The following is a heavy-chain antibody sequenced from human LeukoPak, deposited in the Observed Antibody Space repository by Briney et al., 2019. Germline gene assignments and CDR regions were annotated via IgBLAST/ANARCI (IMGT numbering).Heavy chain of an antibody. D-gene: IGHD5-18*01. Sequence: SETLSLTCAVYGGSFSGYYWSWIRQPPGKGLEWIGEINHSGSTNYNPSLKSRVTISVDTSKNQFSLKLSSVTAADTAVYYCARGGRYSYGPYYFDYWGQGTLVTVSS. CDR1: GGSFSGYY. CDR2: INHSGST. V-gene: IGHV4-34*01. J-gene: IGHJ4*02. CDR3: ARGGRYSYGPYYFDY.